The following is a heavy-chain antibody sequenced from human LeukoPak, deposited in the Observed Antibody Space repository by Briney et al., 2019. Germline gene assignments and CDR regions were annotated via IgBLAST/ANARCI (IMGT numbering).Heavy chain of an antibody. CDR3: ARSYYYGSGTPAHFDY. V-gene: IGHV3-30*03. CDR2: IPYDGSNK. J-gene: IGHJ4*02. Sequence: PGGSLRLSCAASGFAFSSYGMHWVRQTPGKGLEWVAVIPYDGSNKYYADSVKGRFTISRDNSKNTLYLQMNSLRAEDTAVYYCARSYYYGSGTPAHFDYWGQGTLVTVSS. CDR1: GFAFSSYG. D-gene: IGHD3-10*01.